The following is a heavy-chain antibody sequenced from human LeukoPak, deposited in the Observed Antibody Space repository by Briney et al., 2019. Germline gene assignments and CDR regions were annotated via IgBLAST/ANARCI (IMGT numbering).Heavy chain of an antibody. Sequence: GSLRLSCAASGFTFSRDWMTWVRQAPGKGLEWVANIKQDGSEKYYVDSVKGRFTISRDNAKNSLYLQMNSLRAEDTAVYYCARAMVWDHGDYWGQGTLVTVSS. CDR1: GFTFSRDW. CDR3: ARAMVWDHGDY. V-gene: IGHV3-7*02. J-gene: IGHJ4*02. CDR2: IKQDGSEK. D-gene: IGHD1-26*01.